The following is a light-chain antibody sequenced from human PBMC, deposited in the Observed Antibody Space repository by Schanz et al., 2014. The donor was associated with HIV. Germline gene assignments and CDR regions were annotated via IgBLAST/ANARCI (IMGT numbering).Light chain of an antibody. J-gene: IGLJ3*02. Sequence: QSVLTQPPSVSGAPGQRVTMSCTGSSSNIGAGYDEHWYQQVPGTAPTLLIYDNNHRPSRVPDRFSGSKSGTYASLAITGRQVEYEADYYCSSYTTNSTWVFGGGTKVTV. CDR3: SSYTTNSTWV. CDR2: DNN. CDR1: SSNIGAGYD. V-gene: IGLV1-40*01.